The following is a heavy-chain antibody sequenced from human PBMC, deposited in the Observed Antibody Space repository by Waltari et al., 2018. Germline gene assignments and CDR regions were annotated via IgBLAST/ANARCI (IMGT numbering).Heavy chain of an antibody. Sequence: EMQLVESGGGLVQPGGSLRLSCAPSGFTLGRSWLCWVRQAPGKGLEWVANIKQDASEEYYVDSVKGRFTISKDNAKNSLSLQMNSLRAEDTAVYYCATGSTARGYYGMDVWGQGTTVTVSS. D-gene: IGHD3-10*01. CDR2: IKQDASEE. V-gene: IGHV3-7*01. CDR1: GFTLGRSW. CDR3: ATGSTARGYYGMDV. J-gene: IGHJ6*02.